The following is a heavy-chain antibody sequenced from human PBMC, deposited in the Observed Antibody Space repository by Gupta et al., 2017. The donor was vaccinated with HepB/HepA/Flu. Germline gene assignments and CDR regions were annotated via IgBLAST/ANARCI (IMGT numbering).Heavy chain of an antibody. Sequence: QVQLQESGPGLVKPSETLSLTCTVSGGSITNKYWSWVRQPAGKGLEWIGRIFSIGTTNYNPPFRTRLTMSIDTSKSQFTLNLTSVTAADTAMYYCAREFGAAETSEDYFDYWGHGILVTVSS. D-gene: IGHD3-16*01. CDR1: GGSITNKY. J-gene: IGHJ4*01. CDR2: IFSIGTT. CDR3: AREFGAAETSEDYFDY. V-gene: IGHV4-4*07.